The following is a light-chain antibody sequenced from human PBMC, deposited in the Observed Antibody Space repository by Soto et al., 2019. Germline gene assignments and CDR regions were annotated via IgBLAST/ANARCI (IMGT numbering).Light chain of an antibody. CDR1: QSVSNNY. Sequence: EIVLTQSPCTLSLSPLERSTLSCRASQSVSNNYLAWYQQKPGQAPRLLIYGASSRATGIPDRFSGSGSGTDFTLTISRLEPEDFAVYYCHQYDSWTFGQGTKVDIK. V-gene: IGKV3-20*01. CDR3: HQYDSWT. J-gene: IGKJ1*01. CDR2: GAS.